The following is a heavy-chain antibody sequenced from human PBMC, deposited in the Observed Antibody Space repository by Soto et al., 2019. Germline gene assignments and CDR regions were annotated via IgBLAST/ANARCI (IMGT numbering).Heavy chain of an antibody. CDR1: GGSISSYY. J-gene: IGHJ6*02. CDR2: IYTSGST. D-gene: IGHD3-3*01. Sequence: SETLSLTCTVSGGSISSYYWSWIRQPAGKGLEWIGRIYTSGSTNYNPSLKSRVTMSVDTSKNQFSLKLSSVTAADTAVYYCASTVYDFWSGYYQGYYYYGMDVWGQGTTVTVSS. CDR3: ASTVYDFWSGYYQGYYYYGMDV. V-gene: IGHV4-4*07.